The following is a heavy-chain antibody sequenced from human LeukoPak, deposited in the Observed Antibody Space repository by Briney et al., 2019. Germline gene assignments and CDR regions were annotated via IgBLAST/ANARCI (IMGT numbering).Heavy chain of an antibody. D-gene: IGHD2-2*01. Sequence: GGSLRLSCAASGFTFSNYAMSWVRQAPGKGLEWVSAISGSGGSIYYADSVKGRFTISRDNSKNTLYLQMNSLRAEDTAVYHCAKDPGVVPAYYFDYWGQGTLVTVSS. V-gene: IGHV3-23*01. CDR1: GFTFSNYA. J-gene: IGHJ4*02. CDR3: AKDPGVVPAYYFDY. CDR2: ISGSGGSI.